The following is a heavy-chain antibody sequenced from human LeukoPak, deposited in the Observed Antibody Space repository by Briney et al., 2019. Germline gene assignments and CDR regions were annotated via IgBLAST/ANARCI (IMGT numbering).Heavy chain of an antibody. CDR1: GHTFSSYT. V-gene: IGHV7-4-1*02. CDR3: VRQYSGYESLYFDS. CDR2: INTYTGTP. D-gene: IGHD5-12*01. J-gene: IGHJ4*02. Sequence: ASVKVSCKASGHTFSSYTLSWLRQAPGQGLEWMGWINTYTGTPTYAQGFTGRFVFSLDSSVSTAYLQINSLKAEDIAVYYCVRQYSGYESLYFDSWGQGTLVTVSS.